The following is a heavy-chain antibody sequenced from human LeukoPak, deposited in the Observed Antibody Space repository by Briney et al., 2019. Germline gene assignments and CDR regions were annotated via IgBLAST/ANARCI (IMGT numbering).Heavy chain of an antibody. CDR2: ISSSSSYI. D-gene: IGHD2-2*01. CDR1: GFTFSSYS. J-gene: IGHJ6*03. Sequence: GGSLRLSCAASGFTFSSYSMNWVRQAPGKGLEWVSSISSSSSYIYYADSVKGRFTISRDNAKNSLYLQMNSLRAEDTALYHCAREVVVPAAMAYYYYMDVWGKGTTVTVSS. V-gene: IGHV3-21*04. CDR3: AREVVVPAAMAYYYYMDV.